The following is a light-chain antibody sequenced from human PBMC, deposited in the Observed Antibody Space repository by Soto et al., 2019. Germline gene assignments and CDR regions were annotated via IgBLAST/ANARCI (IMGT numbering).Light chain of an antibody. J-gene: IGKJ5*01. Sequence: DIQMTESPSSLSASVGDRVTITCQASQDINKNLIWYQQKPGQAPKLLLYGASDLETGVPSRFSGRGSGTGFTFTISSLQPEDFATYYCQQYDSLPLTFGQGTRLEIK. CDR2: GAS. V-gene: IGKV1-33*01. CDR1: QDINKN. CDR3: QQYDSLPLT.